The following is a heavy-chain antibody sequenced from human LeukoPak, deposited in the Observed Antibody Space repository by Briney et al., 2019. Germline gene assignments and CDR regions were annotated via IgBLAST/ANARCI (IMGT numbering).Heavy chain of an antibody. CDR1: GFTFTNYY. Sequence: GGSLRLSCAASGFTFTNYYMNWVRQAPGKGLEWVSYISSSGSTIYYADSVKGRFTISRDNVKKSLYLQMNSLRAEDTAVYYCARDLFLWGAFDIWGQGTMVTVSS. D-gene: IGHD2/OR15-2a*01. CDR3: ARDLFLWGAFDI. V-gene: IGHV3-48*03. J-gene: IGHJ3*02. CDR2: ISSSGSTI.